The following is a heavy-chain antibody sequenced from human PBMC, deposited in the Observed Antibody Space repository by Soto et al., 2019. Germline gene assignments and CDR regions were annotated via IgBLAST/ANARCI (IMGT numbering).Heavy chain of an antibody. CDR3: ARAGPRENTYGLDY. V-gene: IGHV3-53*03. J-gene: IGHJ4*02. D-gene: IGHD5-18*01. CDR2: IYSDGRT. CDR1: GFTVSSNY. Sequence: GGSLRLSCAVSGFTVSSNYMSWVRQPPGKGLEWVSLIYSDGRTYYADSVKGRFTISRDNSQKTLYLQLDSLRVEDTALYYCARAGPRENTYGLDYWGQGTLVTVS.